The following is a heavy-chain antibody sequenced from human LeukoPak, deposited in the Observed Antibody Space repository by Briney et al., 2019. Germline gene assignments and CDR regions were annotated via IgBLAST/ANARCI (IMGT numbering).Heavy chain of an antibody. V-gene: IGHV3-7*01. D-gene: IGHD2-2*02. CDR1: GFHFSSYW. CDR2: IKQDGSEK. Sequence: PGGSLRLSCAASGFHFSSYWMSWVRQAPGKGLEWVADIKQDGSEKYYVDSVKGRFTISRDNAKNSLYLQMNSLRAEDTAVYYCARDIVVVPAAIPGSRVKQVYYYYMDVWGKGTTVTVSS. CDR3: ARDIVVVPAAIPGSRVKQVYYYYMDV. J-gene: IGHJ6*03.